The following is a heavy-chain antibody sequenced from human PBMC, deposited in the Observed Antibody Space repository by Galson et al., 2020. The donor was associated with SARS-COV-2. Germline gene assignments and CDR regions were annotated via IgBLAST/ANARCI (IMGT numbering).Heavy chain of an antibody. CDR3: ARGSNPLWFNYMDV. CDR1: GYTFTSYD. D-gene: IGHD3-10*01. Sequence: ASVKVSCKASGYTFTSYDINWVRQATGQGLEWMGWMNPNSGNTGYAQKFQGRVTMTRNTSISTAYMELSSLRSEDTAVYYCARGSNPLWFNYMDVWGKGTTVTVSS. V-gene: IGHV1-8*01. CDR2: MNPNSGNT. J-gene: IGHJ6*03.